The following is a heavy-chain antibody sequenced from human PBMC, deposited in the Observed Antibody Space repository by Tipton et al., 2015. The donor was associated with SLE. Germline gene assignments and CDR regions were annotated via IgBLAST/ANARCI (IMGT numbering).Heavy chain of an antibody. J-gene: IGHJ4*02. D-gene: IGHD6-13*01. CDR3: ATRGSSSWYFFDY. Sequence: TLSLTCTISGGSVSTRAYYWTWIRQYPGEGLEWIGYIYYTGSTYYNPSLRSRLSMSVDTSKNQLSLKLSSVTAADTAVYYCATRGSSSWYFFDYWGQGTLVTVSS. CDR1: GGSVSTRAYY. CDR2: IYYTGST. V-gene: IGHV4-31*03.